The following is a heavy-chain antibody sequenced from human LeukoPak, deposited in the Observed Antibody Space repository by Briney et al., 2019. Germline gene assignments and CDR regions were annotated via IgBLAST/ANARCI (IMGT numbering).Heavy chain of an antibody. V-gene: IGHV4-59*01. CDR1: GGSISSYY. J-gene: IGHJ6*04. D-gene: IGHD2-21*01. CDR3: ARASSGDFAVGFVEDV. Sequence: SETLSLTCTVSGGSISSYYWSWIRQPPGKGLEWIGYIYYSGSTNYSPSLKSRVTISVDTSKNQFSLKLTSVTAADTAVYYCARASSGDFAVGFVEDVWGKGTTVTVSS. CDR2: IYYSGST.